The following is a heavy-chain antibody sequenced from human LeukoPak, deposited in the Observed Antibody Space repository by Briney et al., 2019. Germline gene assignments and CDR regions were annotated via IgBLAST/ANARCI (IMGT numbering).Heavy chain of an antibody. V-gene: IGHV3-7*01. CDR2: IKQEGIEK. Sequence: GGSLRLSCAASGFPLSSCWMRCVRQAPGGGLEWLANIKQEGIEKYYVDCVEGRFTISRDNSKNALYLQINSLRGGQTGFYLCARFPRYYDFWSGYKFIDYWGQGTVVTVS. CDR3: ARFPRYYDFWSGYKFIDY. J-gene: IGHJ4*02. D-gene: IGHD3-3*01. CDR1: GFPLSSCW.